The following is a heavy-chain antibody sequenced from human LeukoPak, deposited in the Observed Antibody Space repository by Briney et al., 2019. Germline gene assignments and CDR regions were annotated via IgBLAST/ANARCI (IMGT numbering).Heavy chain of an antibody. V-gene: IGHV1-18*04. CDR3: ARDRKGELLKPEDFDY. CDR2: ISAYNGNK. Sequence: ASVKLSCKASGYTFTSYGISWVRQAPGQGLEWVGWISAYNGNKTYAQKLQGRVTMTTDTSTSTAYMELRSLRSDDTAVYYCARDRKGELLKPEDFDYWGRGTLVTVSS. D-gene: IGHD1-26*01. CDR1: GYTFTSYG. J-gene: IGHJ4*02.